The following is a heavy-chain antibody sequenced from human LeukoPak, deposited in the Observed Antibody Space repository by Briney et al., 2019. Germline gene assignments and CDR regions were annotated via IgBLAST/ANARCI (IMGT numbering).Heavy chain of an antibody. CDR3: ARAGSSGYWRHFDY. CDR1: GGTFSSYT. J-gene: IGHJ4*02. CDR2: IIPILGIA. Sequence: SVKVSCKASGGTFSSYTISWVRQAPGQGLEWMGRIIPILGIANYAQKFQGRVTITADESTSTAYMELSSLRSEDTAVYYCARAGSSGYWRHFDYWGQGTLVTVSS. D-gene: IGHD3-22*01. V-gene: IGHV1-69*02.